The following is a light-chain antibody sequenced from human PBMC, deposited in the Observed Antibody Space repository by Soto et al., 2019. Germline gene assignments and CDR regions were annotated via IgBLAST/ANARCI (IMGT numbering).Light chain of an antibody. CDR1: SSDVGGYNY. CDR2: DVT. V-gene: IGLV2-14*01. CDR3: SSYTSSSTLV. J-gene: IGLJ3*02. Sequence: QSVLTQPASVSGSPGQSITISCTATSSDVGGYNYVSWYQQYPGKAPQLMISDVTNRPSGVFNRFSGSKSGNTASLTISGLQAEDEADYYCSSYTSSSTLVFGGGTKVTVL.